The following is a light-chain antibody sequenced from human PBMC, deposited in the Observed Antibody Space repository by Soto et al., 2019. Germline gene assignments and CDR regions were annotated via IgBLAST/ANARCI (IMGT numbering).Light chain of an antibody. J-gene: IGLJ2*01. V-gene: IGLV1-44*01. CDR3: AAWDDSLNGRV. CDR1: SSNIGSNT. Sequence: QSVLTQPPSASGTPGQRVTISCTGSSSNIGSNTVNWYQQLPGTAPKLLIYTNDQRPSGVPDRFSGSKSGTSASLAISGLQSEDGADYYCAAWDDSLNGRVFGGGTKLTVL. CDR2: TND.